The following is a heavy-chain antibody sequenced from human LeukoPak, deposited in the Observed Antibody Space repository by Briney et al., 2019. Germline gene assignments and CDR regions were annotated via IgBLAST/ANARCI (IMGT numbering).Heavy chain of an antibody. CDR3: ARHQWELPPFDY. Sequence: GGSLRLSCAASLFTLSSYSINWGREAPGTGGECVASNSSSSSYIYYAHSVKGRFTISRDNAKNSLYLQMNSLSAEDTAVYYCARHQWELPPFDYWGQGTLVSVPS. CDR2: NSSSSSYI. V-gene: IGHV3-21*01. J-gene: IGHJ4*02. D-gene: IGHD1-26*01. CDR1: LFTLSSYS.